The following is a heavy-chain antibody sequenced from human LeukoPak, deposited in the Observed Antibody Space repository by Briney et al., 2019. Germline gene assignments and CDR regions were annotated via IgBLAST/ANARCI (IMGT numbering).Heavy chain of an antibody. CDR3: ARAPTPYTVTTGYYYYGMDV. CDR2: IYHSGST. J-gene: IGHJ6*02. Sequence: NPSETLSLTCAVSGGSIGSGGYSWSWIRQPPGKGLGWIGYIYHSGSTYYNPSLKSRVTISVDRSKNQFSLKLSSVTAADTAVYYCARAPTPYTVTTGYYYYGMDVWGQGTTVTVSS. CDR1: GGSIGSGGYS. D-gene: IGHD4-17*01. V-gene: IGHV4-30-2*01.